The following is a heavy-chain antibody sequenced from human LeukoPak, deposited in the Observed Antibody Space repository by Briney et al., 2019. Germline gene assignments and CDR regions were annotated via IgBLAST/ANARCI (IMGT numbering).Heavy chain of an antibody. Sequence: PSETLSLTCTVSGGSISSYYWTWIRQPAGKGLEWIGRIYSSGDTNYNPSLKSRVTMSVDTPKNQFSLKLKSVTAADTAVYYCARRFSTGPFDYWGQGILVTVSS. CDR3: ARRFSTGPFDY. J-gene: IGHJ4*02. CDR1: GGSISSYY. V-gene: IGHV4-4*07. CDR2: IYSSGDT. D-gene: IGHD2-2*01.